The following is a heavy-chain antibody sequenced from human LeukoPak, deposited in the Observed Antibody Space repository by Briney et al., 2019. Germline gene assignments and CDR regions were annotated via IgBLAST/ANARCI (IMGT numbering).Heavy chain of an antibody. V-gene: IGHV1-2*02. CDR3: ARVAHREVGATPVFDY. D-gene: IGHD1-26*01. CDR1: GYTFTGYY. J-gene: IGHJ4*02. Sequence: GASVKVSCKASGYTFTGYYMHWVRQAPGQGLEWMGWINPNSGGTNYAQKFQGRVTMTRDTSISTAYMELSRLRSDDTAVYYCARVAHREVGATPVFDYWGQGTLVTVSS. CDR2: INPNSGGT.